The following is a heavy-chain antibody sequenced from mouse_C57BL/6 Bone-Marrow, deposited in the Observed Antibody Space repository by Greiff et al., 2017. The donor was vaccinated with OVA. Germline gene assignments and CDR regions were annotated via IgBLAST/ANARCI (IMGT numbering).Heavy chain of an antibody. CDR3: ARYFDV. J-gene: IGHJ1*03. CDR2: IDPSDSYT. V-gene: IGHV1-50*01. CDR1: GYTFTSYW. Sequence: VQLQQPGAELVKPGASVKLSCKASGYTFTSYWMQWVNQRPGQGLEWIGEIDPSDSYTNYNQKFKGKATLTVDTSSSTAYMQLSSLTSEDSAVYYCARYFDVWGTGTTVTVSS.